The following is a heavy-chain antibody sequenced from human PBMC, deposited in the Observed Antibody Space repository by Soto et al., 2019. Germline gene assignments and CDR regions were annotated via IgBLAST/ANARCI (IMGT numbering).Heavy chain of an antibody. D-gene: IGHD6-13*01. CDR3: VRLTAAKPHY. J-gene: IGHJ4*02. CDR2: IYNDGST. Sequence: QLQLQESGPGLVKSSETLSLTCTVSGESISSSISFWGWIRQPPGKGLEWIGSIYNDGSTYYNPSLNSRVTIYVDTSKNQFSLKLCSVTAADTGVYYCVRLTAAKPHYWGQARLLTVSS. CDR1: GESISSSISF. V-gene: IGHV4-39*01.